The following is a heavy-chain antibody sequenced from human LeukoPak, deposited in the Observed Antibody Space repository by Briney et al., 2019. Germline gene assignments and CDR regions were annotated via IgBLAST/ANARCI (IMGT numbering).Heavy chain of an antibody. Sequence: SETLSLTCTVSGGSISSHYWSWIRQPPGKGLEWIGYIYYSGSTNYNPSLKSRVTISVDTSKNQFSLKLSSVTAADTAVYYCARFPVYSSLRGKFDYWGQGTLVTVSS. D-gene: IGHD6-6*01. V-gene: IGHV4-59*11. J-gene: IGHJ4*02. CDR3: ARFPVYSSLRGKFDY. CDR1: GGSISSHY. CDR2: IYYSGST.